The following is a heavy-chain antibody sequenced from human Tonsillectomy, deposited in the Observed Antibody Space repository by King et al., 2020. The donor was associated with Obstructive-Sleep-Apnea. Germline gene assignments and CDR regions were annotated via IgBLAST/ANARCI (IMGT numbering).Heavy chain of an antibody. CDR3: TRTLFQVRDQWLAPDFFDY. V-gene: IGHV3-33*01. J-gene: IGHJ4*02. D-gene: IGHD6-19*01. CDR2: IWSDGSYK. CDR1: GFTFSHYG. Sequence: VQLVESGGGVVHPGRSLRLSCAASGFTFSHYGMHWVRQAPGKGLEWVAVIWSDGSYKYYTDSMKGRFTISRDNSKNTLFLQMNSLRAEDTAVYYCTRTLFQVRDQWLAPDFFDYWGRGTLVTVSS.